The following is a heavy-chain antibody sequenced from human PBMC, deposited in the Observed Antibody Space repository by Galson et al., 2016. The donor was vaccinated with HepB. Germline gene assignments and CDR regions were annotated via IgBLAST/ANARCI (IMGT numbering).Heavy chain of an antibody. J-gene: IGHJ4*02. Sequence: SLRLSCATSGFAFTSYAFNWFRQAPGKGLEWVSSISPTAWSKYYAGAAKGRFTISRDRGTSSVFLLMNSLKTEDTAVYYCSSRDFTHYGVDYWGLGPLVIVSS. D-gene: IGHD3-16*01. V-gene: IGHV3-21*04. CDR3: SSRDFTHYGVDY. CDR1: GFAFTSYA. CDR2: ISPTAWSK.